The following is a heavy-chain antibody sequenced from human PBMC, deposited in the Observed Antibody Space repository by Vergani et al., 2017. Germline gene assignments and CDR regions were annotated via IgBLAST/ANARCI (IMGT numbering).Heavy chain of an antibody. D-gene: IGHD6-13*01. CDR1: GGSFSSYY. V-gene: IGHV4-34*01. CDR3: ARVSSS. J-gene: IGHJ4*02. Sequence: QVQLQQWGAGLLKPSETLSLTCAVYGGSFSSYYWSWIRQPPGKGLEWIGEINHSGSTNYNPSLKSRVTISVDTSKNQFSLKLSSVTAADTAVYYCARVSSSWGQGTLVTVSS. CDR2: INHSGST.